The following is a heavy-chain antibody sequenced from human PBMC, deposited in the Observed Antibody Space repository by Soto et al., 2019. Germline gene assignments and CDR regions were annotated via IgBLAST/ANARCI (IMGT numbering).Heavy chain of an antibody. V-gene: IGHV3-48*02. CDR2: ISSSSTI. CDR1: GFTFSSYS. D-gene: IGHD6-19*01. J-gene: IGHJ5*02. Sequence: GGSLRLSCAASGFTFSSYSMNWVRQAPGKGLEWVSYISSSSTIYYADSVKGRFTISRDNAKNSLYLQMNSLRDEDTAVYYCAREGGWLNWFDPWGQGTLVTVSS. CDR3: AREGGWLNWFDP.